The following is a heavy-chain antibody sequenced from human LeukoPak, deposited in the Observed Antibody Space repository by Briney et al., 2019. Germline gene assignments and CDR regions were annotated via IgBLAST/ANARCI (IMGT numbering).Heavy chain of an antibody. D-gene: IGHD1-1*01. Sequence: GGSLRLSCAASGFTFSSYAMTWVRQAPGKGLEWVSAISGSGGITYVAGSVKGRFTISRANSKNTLYLQMNGLRAEDTAGYYCAKGQTGEGEIGWFDPWGQGILVTVSS. J-gene: IGHJ5*02. V-gene: IGHV3-23*01. CDR2: ISGSGGIT. CDR1: GFTFSSYA. CDR3: AKGQTGEGEIGWFDP.